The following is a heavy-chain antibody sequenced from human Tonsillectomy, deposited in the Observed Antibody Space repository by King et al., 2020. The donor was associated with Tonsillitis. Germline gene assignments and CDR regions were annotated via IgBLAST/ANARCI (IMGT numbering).Heavy chain of an antibody. CDR1: GYTFTRYS. Sequence: VQLVESGAEVKKPGASVKVSCKASGYTFTRYSMHWVRQAPGQGLEWMGIINPSGGSTSYAQNFQGRVTMTRDTSTSTVYMELSSLRSEDTAVYYCARVSSRWTIYDAFDIWGQGTMVNVSS. CDR2: INPSGGST. CDR3: ARVSSRWTIYDAFDI. D-gene: IGHD6-13*01. V-gene: IGHV1-46*01. J-gene: IGHJ3*02.